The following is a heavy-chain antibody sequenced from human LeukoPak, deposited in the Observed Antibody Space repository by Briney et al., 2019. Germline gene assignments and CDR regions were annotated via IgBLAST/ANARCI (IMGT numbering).Heavy chain of an antibody. CDR3: ARSQSSGWPSDY. CDR2: ISSSGDAT. D-gene: IGHD6-19*01. CDR1: GFTSEDYN. V-gene: IGHV3-48*01. Sequence: GGSLRLSCSTSGFTSEDYNINWARQAPGKGLEWISYISSSGDATYYADSVKGRFIISRDDAKNSLYLQMNSLRAEDTAVYYCARSQSSGWPSDYWGQGTLVTVSS. J-gene: IGHJ4*02.